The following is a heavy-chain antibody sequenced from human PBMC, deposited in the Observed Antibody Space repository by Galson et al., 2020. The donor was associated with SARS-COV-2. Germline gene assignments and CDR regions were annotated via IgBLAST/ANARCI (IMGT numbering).Heavy chain of an antibody. CDR3: ARGFGPGNLVGLYYFDY. Sequence: GESLKISCAASGFTFSSYAMHWVRQAPGKGLEWVAVISYDGSNKYYADSVRGRFITSRDNSKNTIYLQMNSLTAEDTAMYYCARGFGPGNLVGLYYFDYWGQGTLVTVSS. CDR1: GFTFSSYA. J-gene: IGHJ4*02. V-gene: IGHV3-30*14. D-gene: IGHD3-10*01. CDR2: ISYDGSNK.